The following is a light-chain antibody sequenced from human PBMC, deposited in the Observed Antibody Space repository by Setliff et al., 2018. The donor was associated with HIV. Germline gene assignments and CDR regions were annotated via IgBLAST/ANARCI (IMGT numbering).Light chain of an antibody. J-gene: IGLJ1*01. V-gene: IGLV2-14*03. CDR3: SSYTSSSTLV. CDR1: SSDVGGYNY. CDR2: DVS. Sequence: HSALTQPASVSGSPGQSITISCTGTSSDVGGYNYVSWYQQHPGKAPKVMIYDVSNRPSGVSNRFSGSKSGNTASLTISGLQAEAEADYYCSSYTSSSTLVFGTGTKVTVL.